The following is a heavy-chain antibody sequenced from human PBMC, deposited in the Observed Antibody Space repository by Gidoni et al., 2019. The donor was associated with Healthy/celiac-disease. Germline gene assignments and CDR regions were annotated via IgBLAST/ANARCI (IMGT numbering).Heavy chain of an antibody. CDR2: IYYSGST. Sequence: QLQLQESGPGLVTPSETLSLTCTVSGGSISSSSYYWGWIRQPPGKGLEWIGSIYYSGSTSYNPSLKSRVTISVDTSKNQFSLKLSSVTAADTAVYYCARASQLLWFGESFLDWFDPWGQGTLVTVSS. D-gene: IGHD3-10*01. CDR3: ARASQLLWFGESFLDWFDP. V-gene: IGHV4-39*01. J-gene: IGHJ5*02. CDR1: GGSISSSSYY.